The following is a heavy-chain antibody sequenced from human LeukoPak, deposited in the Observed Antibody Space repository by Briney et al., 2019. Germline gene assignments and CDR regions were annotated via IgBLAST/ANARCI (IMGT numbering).Heavy chain of an antibody. CDR2: TYYRSKWYN. V-gene: IGHV6-1*01. CDR3: ARDLRGVGANPYYFDY. D-gene: IGHD1-26*01. CDR1: GDSVSSNSAA. J-gene: IGHJ4*02. Sequence: SQTLSLTCVISGDSVSSNSAAWNWIRQSPSRGLEWLGRTYYRSKWYNDYAVSVKSRITINPDTSKNQFSLQLNSVTPEDTAVYYCARDLRGVGANPYYFDYWGQGTLVTVSS.